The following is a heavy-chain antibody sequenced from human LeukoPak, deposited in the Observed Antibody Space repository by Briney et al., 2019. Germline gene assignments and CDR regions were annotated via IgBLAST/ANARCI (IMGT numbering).Heavy chain of an antibody. D-gene: IGHD5-12*01. Sequence: QTGGSLRLSCAASGFTFSSYWMSWVRQAPGKGLEWVANIKQDGSEKYYVDSVKGRFTISRDNAKNSLYLQMNSLRAEDTALYYCAKDGKRWLRYPDYWGQGTLVTVSS. J-gene: IGHJ4*02. CDR2: IKQDGSEK. V-gene: IGHV3-7*03. CDR1: GFTFSSYW. CDR3: AKDGKRWLRYPDY.